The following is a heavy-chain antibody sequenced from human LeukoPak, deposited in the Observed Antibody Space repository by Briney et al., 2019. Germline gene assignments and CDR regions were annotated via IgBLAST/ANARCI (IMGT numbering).Heavy chain of an antibody. Sequence: GGSLRLSCAASGFTFSSYNMNWVRQAPGKGLEWVSYISSSSGTIYYADSVKGRFTISRDNAKNSLYLQMNSLRAEDTAVYYCARDTYTAMARAHFDYWGQGTLVTVSS. J-gene: IGHJ4*02. D-gene: IGHD5-18*01. CDR1: GFTFSSYN. CDR2: ISSSSGTI. V-gene: IGHV3-48*04. CDR3: ARDTYTAMARAHFDY.